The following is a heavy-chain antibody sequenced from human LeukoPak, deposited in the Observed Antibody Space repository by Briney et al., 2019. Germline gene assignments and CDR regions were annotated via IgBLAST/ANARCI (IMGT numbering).Heavy chain of an antibody. J-gene: IGHJ3*02. V-gene: IGHV4-39*07. D-gene: IGHD2-15*01. CDR2: IYYSGST. CDR3: ARVCRPDDAFDI. CDR1: GVSISSSSYY. Sequence: PSETLSLTCTVSGVSISSSSYYWGWIRQPPGKGLEWIGSIYYSGSTYYNPSLKSRVTISVDTSKNQFSLKLSSVTAADTAVYYCARVCRPDDAFDIWGQGTMVTVSS.